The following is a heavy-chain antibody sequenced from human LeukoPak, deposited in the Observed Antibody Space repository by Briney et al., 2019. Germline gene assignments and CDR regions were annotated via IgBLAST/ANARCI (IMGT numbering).Heavy chain of an antibody. J-gene: IGHJ5*02. CDR1: GFTFSDYY. CDR3: AKDGTTVATGWFDP. D-gene: IGHD4-17*01. Sequence: PGGSLRLSCAASGFTFSDYYMSWIRQAPGKGLEWVSAISGSGGSTYYADSVKGRFTISRDNSKNTLYLQMNSLRAEDTAVYYCAKDGTTVATGWFDPWGQGTLVTVSS. CDR2: ISGSGGST. V-gene: IGHV3-23*01.